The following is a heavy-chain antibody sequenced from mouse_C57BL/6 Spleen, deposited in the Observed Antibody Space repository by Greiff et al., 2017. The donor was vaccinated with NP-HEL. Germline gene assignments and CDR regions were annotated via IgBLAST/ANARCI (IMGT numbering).Heavy chain of an antibody. CDR1: GYTFTSYW. Sequence: VQLVESGAELAKPGASVKLSCKASGYTFTSYWMHWVKQRPGQGLEWIGYINPSSGYTKYNQKFKDKATLTADESSSTAYMQLSSLTYEDSAVYYCTNTGSSLAPFAYWGHGTLVTVSA. V-gene: IGHV1-7*01. CDR3: TNTGSSLAPFAY. CDR2: INPSSGYT. J-gene: IGHJ3*01. D-gene: IGHD1-1*01.